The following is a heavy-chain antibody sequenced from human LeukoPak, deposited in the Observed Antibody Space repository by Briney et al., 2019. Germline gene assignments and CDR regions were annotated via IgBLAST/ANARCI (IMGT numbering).Heavy chain of an antibody. CDR1: EYSFATYW. Sequence: GESLQISCQGSEYSFATYWIAWLRQLPGKGLEWMGIIYPSDSDTRYSPSFQGQVTISADKSIRTAYLQWSSLKASDTAMYYCARPLQGIVGTTGFDYWGQGTLVTVSS. CDR2: IYPSDSDT. J-gene: IGHJ4*02. CDR3: ARPLQGIVGTTGFDY. V-gene: IGHV5-51*01. D-gene: IGHD1-26*01.